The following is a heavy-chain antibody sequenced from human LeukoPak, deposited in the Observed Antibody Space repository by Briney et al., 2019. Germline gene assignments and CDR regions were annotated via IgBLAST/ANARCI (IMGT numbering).Heavy chain of an antibody. CDR1: GYSVTTYW. CDR3: ARHGVGANEAFDI. D-gene: IGHD1-26*01. CDR2: IYPGDSDT. Sequence: HGESLKISCEASGYSVTTYWIGWVRQMPGKGLEWMGIIYPGDSDTRYSPSFQGQVTISAVKSISTAYLQWSSLKASDTAIYYCARHGVGANEAFDIWGQGTMVTVSS. J-gene: IGHJ3*02. V-gene: IGHV5-51*01.